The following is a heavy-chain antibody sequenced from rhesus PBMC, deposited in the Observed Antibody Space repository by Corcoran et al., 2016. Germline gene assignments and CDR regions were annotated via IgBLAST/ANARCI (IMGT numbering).Heavy chain of an antibody. J-gene: IGHJ5-2*02. CDR3: ARQGTVTTHFSLDV. D-gene: IGHD4-23*01. V-gene: IGHV4S7*01. CDR1: GGSISGGYY. CDR2: IYGNSAST. Sequence: QVQLEESGPGLVKPSETLSLTCAVSGGSISGGYYWGWIRQHPGKGLEGIGNIYGNSASTYYNPSLKSRVTISKDTSKNQFSLKLSSVTAADTAVYYCARQGTVTTHFSLDVWGRGVLVTVSS.